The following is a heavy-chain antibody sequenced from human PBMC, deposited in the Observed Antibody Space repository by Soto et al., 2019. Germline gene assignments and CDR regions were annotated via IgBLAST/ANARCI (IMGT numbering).Heavy chain of an antibody. CDR3: ARGSDHGDWNY. J-gene: IGHJ4*02. D-gene: IGHD4-17*01. CDR1: GFTFSSYG. Sequence: PGGSLRLSCAASGFTFSSYGMHWVRQAAGKGLEWVAVIWYDGSNKYYADSVKGRFTISRDNSKNTLYLQMNSLRAEDTAVYYCARGSDHGDWNYWGQGTLVTVSS. V-gene: IGHV3-33*01. CDR2: IWYDGSNK.